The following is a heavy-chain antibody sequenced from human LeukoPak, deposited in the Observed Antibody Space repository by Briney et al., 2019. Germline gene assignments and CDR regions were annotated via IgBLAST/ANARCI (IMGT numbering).Heavy chain of an antibody. J-gene: IGHJ4*02. CDR2: MNPNNGNT. V-gene: IGHV1-8*01. Sequence: ASVKVSCKVSGTTFMSNDINWVRQATGQGLEWMGWMNPNNGNTGYAPKFQGRVTMTRNTSITTAYMELSSLTSEDTAVYYCARRGNIGAVPTAWGQGTLVTVSS. CDR3: ARRGNIGAVPTA. D-gene: IGHD6-13*01. CDR1: GTTFMSND.